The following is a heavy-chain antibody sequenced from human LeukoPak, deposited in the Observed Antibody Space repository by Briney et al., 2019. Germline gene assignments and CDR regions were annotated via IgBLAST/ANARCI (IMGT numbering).Heavy chain of an antibody. CDR2: IRYDGSRK. Sequence: PGGSLRLSCAASGFIFSSYGMHWVRQAPDKGLEWVAFIRYDGSRKYYADSVKGRFTVSRDNSKNRLYLQMNSLRPEETALYYCAKDLEQWPAVPEYWGLGTLVIVSS. J-gene: IGHJ4*02. CDR1: GFIFSSYG. V-gene: IGHV3-30*02. D-gene: IGHD6-19*01. CDR3: AKDLEQWPAVPEY.